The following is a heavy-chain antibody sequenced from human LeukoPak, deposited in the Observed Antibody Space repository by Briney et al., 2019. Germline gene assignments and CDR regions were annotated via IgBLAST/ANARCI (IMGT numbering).Heavy chain of an antibody. CDR1: GITFSRFW. CDR2: INEDGSEK. D-gene: IGHD3-16*01. CDR3: ASGGHLDW. J-gene: IGHJ4*02. V-gene: IGHV3-7*03. Sequence: GGSLRLSCAASGITFSRFWMSWVRQAPGKGLQWVANINEDGSEKHYVDSVKGRFTISRDNAENSLYLQMNSLRAEDTAVYYCASGGHLDWWGQGALVTVSS.